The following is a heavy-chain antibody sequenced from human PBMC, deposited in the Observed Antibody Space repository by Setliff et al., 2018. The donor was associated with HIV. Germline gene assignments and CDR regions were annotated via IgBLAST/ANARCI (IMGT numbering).Heavy chain of an antibody. CDR2: NINEVNSYTT. CDR1: GFTFSSSW. D-gene: IGHD4-17*01. V-gene: IGHV3-72*01. CDR3: ARTLTTVTTGVFDY. J-gene: IGHJ4*02. Sequence: PGGSLRLSCAASGFTFSSSWMSWVRQAPGKGLEWVANINEVNSYTTEYVASVKGRFTISRDDSENSLYLQMNSLKTEDTAVYYCARTLTTVTTGVFDYWGQGTLVTVSS.